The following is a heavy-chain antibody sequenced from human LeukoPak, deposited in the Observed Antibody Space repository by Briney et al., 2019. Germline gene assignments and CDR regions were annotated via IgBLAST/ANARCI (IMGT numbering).Heavy chain of an antibody. CDR3: TTDPTVLSSSWYVDY. D-gene: IGHD6-13*01. Sequence: PGGSLRLSCAASGFTFSSYAMSWVRQAPGKGLEWVGRIKSKTDGGTTDYAAPVKGRFTVSRDDSKNTLYLQMNSLKTEDTAVYYCTTDPTVLSSSWYVDYWGQGTLVTVSS. CDR1: GFTFSSYA. V-gene: IGHV3-15*01. CDR2: IKSKTDGGTT. J-gene: IGHJ4*02.